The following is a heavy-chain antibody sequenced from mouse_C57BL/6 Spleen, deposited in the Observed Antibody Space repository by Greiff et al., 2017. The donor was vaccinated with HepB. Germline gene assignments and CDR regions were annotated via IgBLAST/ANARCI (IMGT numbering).Heavy chain of an antibody. D-gene: IGHD2-1*01. Sequence: QVQLKESGPGLVQPSQSLSITCTVSGFSLTSYGVHWVRQSPGKGLEWLGVIWSGGSTDYNAAFISRLSISKDNSKSQVFFKMNSLQADDTAIYYCARNLGPYGNYGAMDYWGQGTSVTVSS. V-gene: IGHV2-2*01. CDR2: IWSGGST. CDR3: ARNLGPYGNYGAMDY. J-gene: IGHJ4*01. CDR1: GFSLTSYG.